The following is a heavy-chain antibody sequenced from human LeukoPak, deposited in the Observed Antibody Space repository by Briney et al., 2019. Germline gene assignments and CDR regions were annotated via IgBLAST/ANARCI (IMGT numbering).Heavy chain of an antibody. J-gene: IGHJ4*02. CDR2: IYYSGST. CDR1: GGSISSYY. D-gene: IGHD6-19*01. V-gene: IGHV4-59*01. Sequence: PSETLSLTCTVSGGSISSYYWSWIRQPPGKGLEWIGYIYYSGSTNYNPSLKSRVTISVDTSKNQSSLKLSSVTAADTAVYYCARAPNSSGWYAVDYWGQGTLVTVSS. CDR3: ARAPNSSGWYAVDY.